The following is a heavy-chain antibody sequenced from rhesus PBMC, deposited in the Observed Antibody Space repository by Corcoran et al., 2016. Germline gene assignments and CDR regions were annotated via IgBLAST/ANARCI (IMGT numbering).Heavy chain of an antibody. CDR1: GGSISGGYD. Sequence: QVQLQESGPGVVKPSETLSLTCAVSGGSISGGYDWSWIRQPPGQGLECIGYIYGSSGSTNDNPSRKNRVTILKDACKNEFSLKLSSVTAADTAVYYCGSGSWNGVLDSWGQGVVVTVSS. D-gene: IGHD6-25*01. CDR2: IYGSSGST. J-gene: IGHJ6*01. V-gene: IGHV4-76*01. CDR3: GSGSWNGVLDS.